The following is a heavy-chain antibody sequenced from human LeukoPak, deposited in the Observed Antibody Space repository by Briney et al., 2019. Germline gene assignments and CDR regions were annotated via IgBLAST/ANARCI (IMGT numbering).Heavy chain of an antibody. V-gene: IGHV1-18*01. CDR3: ARVGSDLLRYFDWLSSLSYYYYYMDV. J-gene: IGHJ6*03. CDR2: ISAFNGNI. D-gene: IGHD3-9*01. CDR1: GYTFSSND. Sequence: ASVKVSCKASGYTFSSNDINWVRQATGQGLEWMGWISAFNGNINYVQKFQGRVTMTTDTSTSTAYMELRSLRSDDTAVYYCARVGSDLLRYFDWLSSLSYYYYYMDVWGKGTTVTISS.